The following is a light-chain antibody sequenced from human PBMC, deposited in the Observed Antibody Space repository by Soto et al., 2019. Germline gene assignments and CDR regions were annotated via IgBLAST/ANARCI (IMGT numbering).Light chain of an antibody. J-gene: IGKJ1*01. V-gene: IGKV3-15*01. CDR2: DTS. Sequence: MTQSPDTLSVSPGERATLSCRASHSVGNTLAWYQQKPGQPPRLVMYDTSTRAPGIPARFSGSGSGTEFTLTISSLQSDDFGVYYCQHYNNWPWTVGQGSRLEI. CDR1: HSVGNT. CDR3: QHYNNWPWT.